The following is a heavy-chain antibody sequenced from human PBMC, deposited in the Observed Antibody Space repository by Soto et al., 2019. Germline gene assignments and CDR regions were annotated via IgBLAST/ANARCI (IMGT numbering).Heavy chain of an antibody. V-gene: IGHV5-51*01. J-gene: IGHJ4*02. D-gene: IGHD3-3*02. CDR2: IYPGDSDT. Sequence: GESLKISCKGSGYTFTTYWIGWPRQMPGKGLEWMGIIYPGDSDTRYSPPFQGQVTISADKSISTAYLQWSSLKASDTAMYYCARHAKRSIIMAPDYWGQGTLVTVSS. CDR1: GYTFTTYW. CDR3: ARHAKRSIIMAPDY.